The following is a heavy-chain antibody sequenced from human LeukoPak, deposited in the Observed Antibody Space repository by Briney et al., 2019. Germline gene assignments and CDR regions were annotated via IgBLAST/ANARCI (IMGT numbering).Heavy chain of an antibody. CDR1: GYTFTIYG. V-gene: IGHV1-18*01. Sequence: ASVTVSFTASGYTFTIYGISWVRQAPGQGLEWMGWISAYNGNTNYAQKLQGRVTMTTDTSTSTAYMELRSLRSDDTAVYYCARDRGYLNRDYSLDYWGQGTLVTVPS. D-gene: IGHD4-11*01. CDR3: ARDRGYLNRDYSLDY. CDR2: ISAYNGNT. J-gene: IGHJ4*02.